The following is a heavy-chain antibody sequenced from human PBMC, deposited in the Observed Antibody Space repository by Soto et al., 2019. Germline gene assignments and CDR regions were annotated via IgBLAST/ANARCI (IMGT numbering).Heavy chain of an antibody. CDR3: AREMADYYGSGDAFDI. CDR1: GFTFSSYG. Sequence: QVQLVESGGGVVQPGRSLRLSCAASGFTFSSYGMQWVRQAPGKGLEWVAVIWDDGSKKNYADSVKGRFTISRDNSKNTLYLQMNSLRAEDTAMYYCAREMADYYGSGDAFDIWGQGTMVTVSS. J-gene: IGHJ3*02. D-gene: IGHD3-10*01. V-gene: IGHV3-33*01. CDR2: IWDDGSKK.